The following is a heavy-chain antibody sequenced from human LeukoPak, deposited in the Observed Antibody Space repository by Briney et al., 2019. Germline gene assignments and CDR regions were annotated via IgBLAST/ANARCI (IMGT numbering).Heavy chain of an antibody. Sequence: PSETLSLTCAVSGDSISSSNWWSWVRQPPGKGLGWIGEIYHSGSANYNPSLESRVTISVDKSKNQFSLKLSSVTAADTAVYYCARVDYFDSSGYYLPIPLGYFQHWGQGTLVTVSS. CDR3: ARVDYFDSSGYYLPIPLGYFQH. CDR2: IYHSGSA. V-gene: IGHV4-4*02. D-gene: IGHD3-22*01. CDR1: GDSISSSNW. J-gene: IGHJ1*01.